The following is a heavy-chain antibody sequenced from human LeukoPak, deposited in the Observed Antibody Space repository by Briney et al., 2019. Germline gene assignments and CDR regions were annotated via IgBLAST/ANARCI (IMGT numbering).Heavy chain of an antibody. CDR2: IYHSGST. J-gene: IGHJ3*02. V-gene: IGHV4-30-2*01. CDR3: ARYPTRRIDAFDI. CDR1: GGSISSGGYS. Sequence: SETLSLTCAVSGGSISSGGYSWSWIRQPPGKGLEWIGYIYHSGSTYYNPSLKSRVTISVDRSKNQFSLKLSSVTAADTAVYYCARYPTRRIDAFDIWGQGTMVTVPS. D-gene: IGHD1-1*01.